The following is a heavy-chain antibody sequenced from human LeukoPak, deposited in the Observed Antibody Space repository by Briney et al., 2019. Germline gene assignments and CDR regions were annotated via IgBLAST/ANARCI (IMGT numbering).Heavy chain of an antibody. J-gene: IGHJ5*02. CDR1: GFTFSSYA. Sequence: GGSLRLSCAASGFTFSSYAMHWVRQAPGKGLEWVAVISYDGSNKYYADSVKGRFTISRDNSKNTLYLQMNSLRAEDTAVYYCARDEDSGWYFSVPYLDPWGQGTLVTVSS. CDR2: ISYDGSNK. CDR3: ARDEDSGWYFSVPYLDP. D-gene: IGHD6-19*01. V-gene: IGHV3-30*04.